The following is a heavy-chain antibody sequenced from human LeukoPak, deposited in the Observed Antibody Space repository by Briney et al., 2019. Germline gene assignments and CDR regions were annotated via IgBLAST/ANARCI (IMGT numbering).Heavy chain of an antibody. CDR1: GYSFTSYW. J-gene: IGHJ4*02. CDR2: IYPGDSDT. V-gene: IGHV5-51*01. Sequence: GESLKISCKGSGYSFTSYWIGWVRQMPGKGLEWMGIIYPGDSDTRYSPSFQGQITISADKSISTAYLQWSSLKASDTAMYYCARALYCSGGSCHFDYWGQGTLVTVSS. CDR3: ARALYCSGGSCHFDY. D-gene: IGHD2-15*01.